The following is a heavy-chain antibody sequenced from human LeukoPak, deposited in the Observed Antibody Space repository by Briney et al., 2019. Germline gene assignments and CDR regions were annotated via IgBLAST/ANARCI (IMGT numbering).Heavy chain of an antibody. CDR3: AREDRGYCGGDCLNSGLDY. D-gene: IGHD2-21*02. CDR2: ISSSSSYI. Sequence: PGGSLRLSCAASGFTFSTYGMNWVRQAPGKGLEWVSSISSSSSYIYYADSVKGRFTISRDNAKNSLYLQMNSLRAEDTAVYYCAREDRGYCGGDCLNSGLDYWGQGTLVTVSS. V-gene: IGHV3-21*01. J-gene: IGHJ4*02. CDR1: GFTFSTYG.